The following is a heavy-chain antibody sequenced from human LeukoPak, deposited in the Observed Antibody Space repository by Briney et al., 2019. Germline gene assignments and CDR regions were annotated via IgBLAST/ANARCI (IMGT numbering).Heavy chain of an antibody. CDR2: INSDGSST. V-gene: IGHV3-74*01. Sequence: PGGSLRLSCAASGFTFSRYWMHWVRQAPGKGLVWVSRINSDGSSTSYADSVKGRFTMSRDNAKNTLYLQMNSLRAEDTAVYYCARGRGGYYYDYWGQGTVVTVSS. D-gene: IGHD2-15*01. J-gene: IGHJ4*02. CDR1: GFTFSRYW. CDR3: ARGRGGYYYDY.